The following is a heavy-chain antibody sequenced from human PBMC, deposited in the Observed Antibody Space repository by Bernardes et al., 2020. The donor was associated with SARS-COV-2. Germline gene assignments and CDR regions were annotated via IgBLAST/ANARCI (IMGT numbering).Heavy chain of an antibody. D-gene: IGHD3-22*01. Sequence: GGSLRLSCAASGFTFSSYSMTWVRQAPGKGLEWVSYISSSSSAIYYAASVKGRFIISRDNAKNSLYLQMNSLRDDDTAVYYCARVVENNSAYYSTPLDSWGQGTLVTVSS. CDR1: GFTFSSYS. CDR2: ISSSSSAI. V-gene: IGHV3-48*02. CDR3: ARVVENNSAYYSTPLDS. J-gene: IGHJ4*02.